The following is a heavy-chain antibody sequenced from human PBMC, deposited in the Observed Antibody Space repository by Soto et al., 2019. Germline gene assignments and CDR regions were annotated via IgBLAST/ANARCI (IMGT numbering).Heavy chain of an antibody. D-gene: IGHD1-20*01. V-gene: IGHV1-2*02. CDR3: ARGTLLTRITGTTGGIGY. Sequence: ASVKVSCKASGYTFTGYYMHWVRQAPGQGLEWMGWINPNSGGTNYAQKFQGRVTMTRDTSVSTAYMELSRLRSDDTAVYYCARGTLLTRITGTTGGIGYWGQGTLVTVSS. CDR1: GYTFTGYY. CDR2: INPNSGGT. J-gene: IGHJ4*02.